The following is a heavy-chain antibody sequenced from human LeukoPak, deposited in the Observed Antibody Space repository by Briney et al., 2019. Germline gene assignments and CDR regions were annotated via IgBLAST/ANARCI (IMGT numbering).Heavy chain of an antibody. CDR2: INPSGGST. CDR1: GYTFTSYY. CDR3: ARSTRSRIDYYDSSGLDY. V-gene: IGHV1-46*01. D-gene: IGHD3-22*01. Sequence: EASVKVSCKASGYTFTSYYMHWVRQAPGQGLEWMGIINPSGGSTSYAQKFQGRVTMTRDTSTSTVYMELSSLRSEDTAVYYCARSTRSRIDYYDSSGLDYWGQGTLVTVSS. J-gene: IGHJ4*02.